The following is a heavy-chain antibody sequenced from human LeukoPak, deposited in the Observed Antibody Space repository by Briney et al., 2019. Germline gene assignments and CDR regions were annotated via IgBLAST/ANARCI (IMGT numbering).Heavy chain of an antibody. J-gene: IGHJ4*02. CDR3: AKDRPVSGWGLPDYFDY. D-gene: IGHD3-16*01. CDR2: ISGNGGST. V-gene: IGHV3-23*01. CDR1: GFTFSSYA. Sequence: GGSLRLSCAASGFTFSSYAMNWVRKAPGKGLEWVSAISGNGGSTYYADSVKGRFTISRDNSKNTLYLQMNSLRAWDTAVYYCAKDRPVSGWGLPDYFDYWGQGTLVSVSS.